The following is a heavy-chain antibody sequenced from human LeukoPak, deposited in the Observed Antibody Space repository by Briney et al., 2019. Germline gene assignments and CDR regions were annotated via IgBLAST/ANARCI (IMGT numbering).Heavy chain of an antibody. CDR2: ISWNSGSI. J-gene: IGHJ3*02. Sequence: GGSLRLSCAASGFTFDDYAMHWVRQAPGKGLEWVSGISWNSGSINYADSVKGRFTISRDNAKNSLYLQMNSLRPEDTAVYYCARQGDAFDIWGQGTMVTVSS. CDR3: ARQGDAFDI. V-gene: IGHV3-9*01. CDR1: GFTFDDYA.